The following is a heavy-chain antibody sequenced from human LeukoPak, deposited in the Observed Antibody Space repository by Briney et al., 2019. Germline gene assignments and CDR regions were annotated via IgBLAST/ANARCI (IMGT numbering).Heavy chain of an antibody. J-gene: IGHJ6*01. V-gene: IGHV4-39*01. CDR2: VYYSGST. CDR1: GGSISSSSYN. Sequence: SETLSLTCTVSGGSISSSSYNWVWIRQPPGKELEWIVSVYYSGSTYYNPSLKSRVTISVDTYKNQFSLKLSVVTAADTALYFCAGQGYYYGMDVWVQGTTVTVSS. CDR3: AGQGYYYGMDV.